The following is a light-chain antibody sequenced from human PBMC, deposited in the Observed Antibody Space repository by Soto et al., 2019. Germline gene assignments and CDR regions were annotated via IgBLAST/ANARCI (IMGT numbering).Light chain of an antibody. CDR3: QQYNSYSSTWT. J-gene: IGKJ1*01. Sequence: DIQTTQSPSTLSASVGDRVTITCRASQSISSWLAWYQQKPGKAPKLLIYKASSLESGVPSRFSGSGSGTEFTLTISSLQPDDFATYYCQQYNSYSSTWTFGQGTKVEIK. CDR1: QSISSW. V-gene: IGKV1-5*03. CDR2: KAS.